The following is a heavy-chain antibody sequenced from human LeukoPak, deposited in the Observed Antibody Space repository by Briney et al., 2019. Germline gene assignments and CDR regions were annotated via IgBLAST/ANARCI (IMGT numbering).Heavy chain of an antibody. CDR1: GDTLTKYV. V-gene: IGHV1-69*04. Sequence: ASVKGSCKASGDTLTKYVISWVRQVPGQGLEWMGRINPMMNIAESAQKFQARFAITANRSTNTAYMEASSLRSDDTAVYYCARAEGPNPTFRGIIGGYFDSWHQGTVVTVSS. J-gene: IGHJ4*02. CDR2: INPMMNIA. D-gene: IGHD3-16*02. CDR3: ARAEGPNPTFRGIIGGYFDS.